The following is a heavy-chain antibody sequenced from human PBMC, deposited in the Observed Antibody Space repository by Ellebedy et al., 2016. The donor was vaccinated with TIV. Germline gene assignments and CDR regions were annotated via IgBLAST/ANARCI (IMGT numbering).Heavy chain of an antibody. J-gene: IGHJ4*02. CDR1: GYTFTGYY. CDR3: SRRMKWGIVWYYFDY. V-gene: IGHV1-2*04. Sequence: AASVKVSCKASGYTFTGYYLHWVRQAPGQGLEGMGWMNPNRGGTKYAQKCQGCVTMTRSTSISTAYMELSRLKSDDTAVYYCSRRMKWGIVWYYFDYWGQGTLVTVSS. CDR2: MNPNRGGT. D-gene: IGHD3-16*01.